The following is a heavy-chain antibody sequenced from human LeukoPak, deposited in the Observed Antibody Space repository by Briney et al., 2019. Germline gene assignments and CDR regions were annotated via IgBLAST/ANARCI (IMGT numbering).Heavy chain of an antibody. V-gene: IGHV3-30*02. D-gene: IGHD2-2*01. CDR1: GFTFSSYG. Sequence: GGSLRLSCAASGFTFSSYGMHWVRQAPGKGLEWVAFIRYDGSNKYYADSVKGRFTISRDNSKNTLYLQMNSLRAEDTAVYYCAKDWDIVVVPTVGPLVGYWGQGTLVTVSS. J-gene: IGHJ4*02. CDR2: IRYDGSNK. CDR3: AKDWDIVVVPTVGPLVGY.